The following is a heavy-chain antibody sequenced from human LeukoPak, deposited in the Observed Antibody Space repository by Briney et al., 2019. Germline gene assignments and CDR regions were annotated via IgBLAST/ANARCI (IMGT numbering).Heavy chain of an antibody. V-gene: IGHV4-4*02. CDR2: IYHSGST. CDR3: ARVGGRVKYNYDSSVKAAEAFDI. J-gene: IGHJ3*02. CDR1: GGSISSSNW. D-gene: IGHD3-22*01. Sequence: PSETLSLTCAVSGGSISSSNWWSWVRQPPGKGLEWIGEIYHSGSTNYNPSLKSRVTISVDKSKNQFSLKLSSVTAADTAVYYCARVGGRVKYNYDSSVKAAEAFDIWAKGQWSPSLQ.